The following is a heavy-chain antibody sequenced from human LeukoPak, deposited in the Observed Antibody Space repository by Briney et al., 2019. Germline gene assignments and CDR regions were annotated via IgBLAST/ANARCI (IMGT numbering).Heavy chain of an antibody. CDR1: GFTFSSYA. CDR2: ISGSGGST. D-gene: IGHD3-22*01. V-gene: IGHV3-23*01. CDR3: AKDPRRSSSGYPNWFDP. J-gene: IGHJ5*02. Sequence: PGGSLRLSCAASGFTFSSYAMSWVRQAPGKGLEWVSAISGSGGSTYYADSVKGRFTISRDNSKNTLYLQMNSLRAEDTAVYYCAKDPRRSSSGYPNWFDPWGQGTLVTVSS.